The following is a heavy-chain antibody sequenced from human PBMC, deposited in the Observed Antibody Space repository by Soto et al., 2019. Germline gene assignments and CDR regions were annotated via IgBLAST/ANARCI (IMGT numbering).Heavy chain of an antibody. D-gene: IGHD6-13*01. V-gene: IGHV1-18*01. Sequence: ASVKVSCKASGYTFTRYGISWVRQAPGQGLEWMGWISAYNGNTNYAQKLQGRVTMTTDTSTSTAYMELRSPRSDDTAVYYCARDLDSSSWYGTHYYYGMDVWGQGTTVTVSS. J-gene: IGHJ6*02. CDR3: ARDLDSSSWYGTHYYYGMDV. CDR2: ISAYNGNT. CDR1: GYTFTRYG.